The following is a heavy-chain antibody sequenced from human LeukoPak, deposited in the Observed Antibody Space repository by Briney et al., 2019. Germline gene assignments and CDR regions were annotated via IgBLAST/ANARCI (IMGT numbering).Heavy chain of an antibody. J-gene: IGHJ5*02. CDR1: GGSISSSNW. CDR3: ARPLSLGYCSGGSCYGRGAWFDR. CDR2: IYHSGST. V-gene: IGHV4-4*02. Sequence: SETLSLTCAVSGGSISSSNWWSWVRQPPRKGLEWIGQIYHSGSTNYNPSLKSRVTISVDKSKNQFSLKLRSVTAADTAVYYCARPLSLGYCSGGSCYGRGAWFDRWGQGTLVTVSS. D-gene: IGHD2-15*01.